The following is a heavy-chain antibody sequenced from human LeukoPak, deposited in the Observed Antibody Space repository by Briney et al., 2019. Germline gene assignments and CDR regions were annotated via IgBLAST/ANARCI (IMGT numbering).Heavy chain of an antibody. CDR1: GFTFSSYA. V-gene: IGHV3-30-3*01. CDR2: ISYDGSKK. Sequence: GGSLRLSCAASGFTFSSYAMDWIRQAPGKGLEWVAVISYDGSKKYYADSVKGRFTISRDNAKNTLYLQMNSLRAEDTAVYYCARDRWREGSVDYWGQGTLVTVSS. D-gene: IGHD3-3*01. J-gene: IGHJ4*02. CDR3: ARDRWREGSVDY.